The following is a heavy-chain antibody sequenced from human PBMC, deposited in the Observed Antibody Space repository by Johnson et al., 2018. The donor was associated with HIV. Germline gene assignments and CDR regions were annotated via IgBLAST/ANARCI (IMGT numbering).Heavy chain of an antibody. D-gene: IGHD6-13*01. CDR1: GITFSDYA. Sequence: QVQLVESGGGLIQPGRSLRLSCAASGITFSDYAMHWVRQAPGKGLEWVAVISYDGSYKNYVDSAKGRFTISRDNSKTTLYLQMNSLSAEDTAVYYCAKAVGRQQLVQDAFDIWGQGTMVTVSS. V-gene: IGHV3-30*04. CDR3: AKAVGRQQLVQDAFDI. J-gene: IGHJ3*02. CDR2: ISYDGSYK.